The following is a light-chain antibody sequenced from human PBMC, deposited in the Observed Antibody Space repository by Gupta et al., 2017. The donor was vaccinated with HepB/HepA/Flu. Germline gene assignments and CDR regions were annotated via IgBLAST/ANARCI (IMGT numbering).Light chain of an antibody. Sequence: DIVMTQSPLSLPVTIGEPSSIYCRSSQSRLHSNGYNYLDWYLQKPGQAPQLLIYWASNRASGVPDRFSGSGCGTEFTLKISRGEAEDFGVYYCKQELLSPFPFGHGTQVEIK. J-gene: IGKJ1*01. CDR1: QSRLHSNGYNY. V-gene: IGKV2-28*01. CDR2: WAS. CDR3: KQELLSPFP.